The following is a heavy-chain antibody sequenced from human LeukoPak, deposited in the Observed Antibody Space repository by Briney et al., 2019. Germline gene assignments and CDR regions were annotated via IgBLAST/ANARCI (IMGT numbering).Heavy chain of an antibody. J-gene: IGHJ4*02. CDR3: ARGRGKKDY. D-gene: IGHD3-10*01. V-gene: IGHV4-59*12. Sequence: SETLSLTCTVSGGSISSYYWSWIRQPPGKGLEWIGYIYHSGSTYYNPSLKSRVTISVDTSKNQFSLKLSSVTAADTAVYYCARGRGKKDYWGQGTLVTVSS. CDR1: GGSISSYY. CDR2: IYHSGST.